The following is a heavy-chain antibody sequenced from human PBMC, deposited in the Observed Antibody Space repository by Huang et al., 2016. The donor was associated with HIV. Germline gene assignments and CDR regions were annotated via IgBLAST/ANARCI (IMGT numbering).Heavy chain of an antibody. D-gene: IGHD4-4*01. V-gene: IGHV1-18*01. CDR3: ARDPYYSNRWKRNDASFL. CDR1: GYDFGSYG. Sequence: QVQLVQSGGEVMQPGASVRVSCKASGYDFGSYGMSWVRQAPGQGGEGLGWIGRDSRDTSAAQKCQGRGTMTTDTSTTTTYMELRSLRSDDTVMYYCARDPYYSNRWKRNDASFLWGQGTMITVSS. J-gene: IGHJ3*01. CDR2: IGRDSRDT.